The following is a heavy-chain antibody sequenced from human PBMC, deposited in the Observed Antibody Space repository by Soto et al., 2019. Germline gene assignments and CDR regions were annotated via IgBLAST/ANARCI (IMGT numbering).Heavy chain of an antibody. CDR2: INSDGSST. J-gene: IGHJ6*03. CDR3: AKDRSRQQLARYMDV. V-gene: IGHV3-74*01. CDR1: GFSFSLSW. D-gene: IGHD6-13*01. Sequence: GGSLRLSCAASGFSFSLSWMHWVRQGPGNRPVWVSRINSDGSSTTYADPGKGRFTISRDNSKNTLYLQMNSLRAEDTAVYYCAKDRSRQQLARYMDVWGKGTTVTVSS.